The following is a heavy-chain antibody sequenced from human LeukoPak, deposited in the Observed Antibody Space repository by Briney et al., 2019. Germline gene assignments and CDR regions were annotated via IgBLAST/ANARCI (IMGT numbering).Heavy chain of an antibody. Sequence: GGSLRLSCAASGFTFSSYAMSWVRQAPGKGLEWVANIKQDGSEKYYVDSVKGRFTISRDNAKNSLYLQMNSLRAEDTAVYYCARDLRGPNWFDPWGQGTLVTVSS. CDR3: ARDLRGPNWFDP. CDR1: GFTFSSYA. V-gene: IGHV3-7*01. CDR2: IKQDGSEK. J-gene: IGHJ5*02.